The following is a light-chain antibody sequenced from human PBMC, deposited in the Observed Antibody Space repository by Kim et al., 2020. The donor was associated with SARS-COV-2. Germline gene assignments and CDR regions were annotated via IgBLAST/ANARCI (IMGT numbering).Light chain of an antibody. CDR3: QQFDSSPCT. CDR2: GAS. J-gene: IGKJ3*01. CDR1: HNSYITS. V-gene: IGKV3-20*01. Sequence: APGGRGTLVCGASHNSYITSVAWYQQKLGQAPRLLVYGASSRATGIPDSFSVCGSGTDFHLNISRLEPEDFAVYFCQQFDSSPCTFGPGTKVDIK.